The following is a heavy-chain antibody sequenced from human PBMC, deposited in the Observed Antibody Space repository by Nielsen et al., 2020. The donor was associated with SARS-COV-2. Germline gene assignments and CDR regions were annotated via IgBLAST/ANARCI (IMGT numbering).Heavy chain of an antibody. D-gene: IGHD3-22*01. V-gene: IGHV4-59*06. CDR3: ARDRIVVVTNNYYYYGMDV. Sequence: SETLSLTCTVSGGSISSYYWSWIRQHPGKGLEWIGYIYYSGSTYYNPSLKSRVTIPVDTSKNQFSLKLSSVTAAGTAVYYCARDRIVVVTNNYYYYGMDVWGQGTTVTVSS. CDR1: GGSISSYY. J-gene: IGHJ6*02. CDR2: IYYSGST.